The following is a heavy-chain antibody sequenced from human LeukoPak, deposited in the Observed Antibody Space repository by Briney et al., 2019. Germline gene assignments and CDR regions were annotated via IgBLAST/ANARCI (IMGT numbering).Heavy chain of an antibody. CDR2: ISYDGSNK. V-gene: IGHV3-30*04. Sequence: GRSLRLSCAASGFTFSSYAMHWVRQAPGKGLEWVAVISYDGSNKYYADSVKGPFTISRDNAKNTLYLQMNSLRVEDTAVYYCARGRRYSFDYWGQGTLVTVSS. D-gene: IGHD5-18*01. CDR1: GFTFSSYA. CDR3: ARGRRYSFDY. J-gene: IGHJ4*02.